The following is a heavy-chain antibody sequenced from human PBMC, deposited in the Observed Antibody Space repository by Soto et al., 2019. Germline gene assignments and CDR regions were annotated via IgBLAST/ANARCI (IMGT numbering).Heavy chain of an antibody. V-gene: IGHV3-64D*06. D-gene: IGHD3-3*01. CDR2: ISSNGVST. Sequence: AGGSLRLSCSASGLNFNDYAMHWVRQAAGKGLKYVSSISSNGVSTYYADSVKGRFTISRDNSKNTLYLQMNSLRVEDTAVYYCVKDRFVNYWGQGALVTVSS. J-gene: IGHJ4*02. CDR1: GLNFNDYA. CDR3: VKDRFVNY.